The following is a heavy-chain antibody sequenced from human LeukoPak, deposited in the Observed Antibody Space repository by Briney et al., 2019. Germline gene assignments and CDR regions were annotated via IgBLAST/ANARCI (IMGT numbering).Heavy chain of an antibody. CDR3: AKAGTTVTTRFDY. J-gene: IGHJ4*02. V-gene: IGHV3-30*18. D-gene: IGHD4-17*01. CDR2: ISYDGSNK. Sequence: GGSLRLSCAASGFTFSSYGMHWVRQAPGKGLEWVAAISYDGSNKYYADSVKGRFTISRDNSKNTLYLQMNSLRAEDTAVYYCAKAGTTVTTRFDYWGQGALVTVSS. CDR1: GFTFSSYG.